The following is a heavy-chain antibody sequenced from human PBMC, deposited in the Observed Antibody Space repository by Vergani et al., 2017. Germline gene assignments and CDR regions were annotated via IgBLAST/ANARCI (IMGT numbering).Heavy chain of an antibody. D-gene: IGHD3-10*01. Sequence: VQLVESGGVVVQPGGSLRLSCAASGFTFDDYTMHWVRQAPGQGLEWMGWINPNSGGTNYAQKFQGWVTMTRDTSISTAYMELRSLRSDDTAVYYCARHTMVRELDYWGQGTLVTVSS. J-gene: IGHJ4*02. CDR3: ARHTMVRELDY. CDR1: GFTFDDYT. V-gene: IGHV1-2*04. CDR2: INPNSGGT.